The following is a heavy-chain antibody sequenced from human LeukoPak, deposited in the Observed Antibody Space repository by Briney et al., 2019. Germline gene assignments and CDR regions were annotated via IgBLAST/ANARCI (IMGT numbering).Heavy chain of an antibody. Sequence: TGGSLRLSCAASGLTVSSNYMSWVRQAPGKGLEWVSVIYSGGNAYQADSVKGRFIISRDKSKNTLYLQMNSLRAEDTAVYHCAKPINTGWSWARGNDYWGQGTLVTVSS. CDR1: GLTVSSNY. CDR3: AKPINTGWSWARGNDY. D-gene: IGHD6-19*01. V-gene: IGHV3-66*04. J-gene: IGHJ4*02. CDR2: IYSGGNA.